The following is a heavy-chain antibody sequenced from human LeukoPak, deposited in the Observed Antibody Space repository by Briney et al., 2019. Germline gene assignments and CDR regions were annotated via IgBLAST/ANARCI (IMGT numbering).Heavy chain of an antibody. CDR2: IYYTGST. D-gene: IGHD3-22*01. CDR3: ARSDPQPTTMIERGAFDI. J-gene: IGHJ3*02. Sequence: SETLSLTCTVTGGSISSYYWSWIRQPPGKGLEWIGYIYYTGSTNYNPSLKSRVTISVDTSKNQFSLKLSSVTAADTAVYYCARSDPQPTTMIERGAFDIWGQGTMVTVSS. CDR1: GGSISSYY. V-gene: IGHV4-59*12.